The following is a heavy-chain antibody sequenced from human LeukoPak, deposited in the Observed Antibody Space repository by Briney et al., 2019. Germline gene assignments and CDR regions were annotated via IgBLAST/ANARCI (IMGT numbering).Heavy chain of an antibody. Sequence: GRSLRLSCAASGFTFRNHGMHWVRQVPGKGLEWVAIIWYDGSNAYYADSVKGRFTVSRDNSKKVLYLQMNSLRVEDTAVYYCARDRGAGKYYDYWGQGTQVTVSS. CDR3: ARDRGAGKYYDY. CDR2: IWYDGSNA. D-gene: IGHD4/OR15-4a*01. J-gene: IGHJ4*02. CDR1: GFTFRNHG. V-gene: IGHV3-33*01.